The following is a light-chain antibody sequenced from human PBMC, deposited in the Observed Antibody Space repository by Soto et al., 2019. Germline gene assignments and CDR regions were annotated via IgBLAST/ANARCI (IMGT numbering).Light chain of an antibody. CDR3: SSYISTTV. Sequence: QSALTQPASVSGSPGQSITISCTGTSSDVGASNYVSWYQQHPGKAPKLLIYGVNNRPSGLSDRFSGSKSGSTASLIISGLQAEDEADYYCSSYISTTVFGTGTKLTVL. V-gene: IGLV2-14*03. CDR2: GVN. CDR1: SSDVGASNY. J-gene: IGLJ1*01.